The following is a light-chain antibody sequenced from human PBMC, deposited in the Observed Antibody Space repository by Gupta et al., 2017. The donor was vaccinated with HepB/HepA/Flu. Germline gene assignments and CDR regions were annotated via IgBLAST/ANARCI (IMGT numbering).Light chain of an antibody. V-gene: IGKV1-39*01. CDR3: QQCYRTPRA. Sequence: DIQMTQSPSSLSASVGDRVTITCRASQSISSYLNWYQQKPGIAPKLLIYAASSLQSGVPSRFSGSGSGTEFTLTISRLKPEDFATYYCQQCYRTPRAFGGGTKVEIK. J-gene: IGKJ4*01. CDR1: QSISSY. CDR2: AAS.